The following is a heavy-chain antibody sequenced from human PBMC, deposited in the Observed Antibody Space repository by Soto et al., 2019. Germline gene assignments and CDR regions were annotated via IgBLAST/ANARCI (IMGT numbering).Heavy chain of an antibody. CDR1: GGSISSGGYY. V-gene: IGHV4-31*03. Sequence: QVQLQESGPGLVKPSQTLSLTCTVSGGSISSGGYYWSWIRQHPGKGLEWIGYIYYSVSTYYKPSLKSRVTISVDTAKNQFSLKLSSVTAADTAVYYCARDGRISRAFDIWGQGTMVTVS. CDR2: IYYSVST. CDR3: ARDGRISRAFDI. J-gene: IGHJ3*02.